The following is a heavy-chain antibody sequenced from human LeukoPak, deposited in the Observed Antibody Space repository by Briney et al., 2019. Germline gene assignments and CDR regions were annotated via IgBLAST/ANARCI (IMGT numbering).Heavy chain of an antibody. CDR1: GFTFSSYS. Sequence: GGSLRLSCAASGFTFSSYSMNWVRQAPEKGLEWVSSITSVSSYIDYADSVKGRFTISRDNAKNSLNLQMNSLRAEDTAVYYCARGDSGNIGYWGQGTLVTVSS. J-gene: IGHJ4*02. CDR3: ARGDSGNIGY. D-gene: IGHD6-13*01. CDR2: ITSVSSYI. V-gene: IGHV3-21*01.